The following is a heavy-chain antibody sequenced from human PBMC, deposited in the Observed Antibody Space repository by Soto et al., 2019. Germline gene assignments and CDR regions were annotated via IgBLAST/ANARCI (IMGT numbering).Heavy chain of an antibody. CDR3: ARHWTGYYKIPDY. D-gene: IGHD3-9*01. CDR1: GYSFTSYW. Sequence: GESLKISCKGSGYSFTSYWIGWVRQMPGKGLEWMGIIYPGDSDTRYSTSFQGQVTISADKSLSTAYLQWSSLKASDTAMYYCARHWTGYYKIPDYWGQGNLVTVSS. J-gene: IGHJ4*02. CDR2: IYPGDSDT. V-gene: IGHV5-51*01.